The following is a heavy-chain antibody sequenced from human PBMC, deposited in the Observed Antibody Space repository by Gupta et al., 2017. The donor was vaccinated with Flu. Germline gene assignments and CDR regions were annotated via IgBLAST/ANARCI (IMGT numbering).Heavy chain of an antibody. V-gene: IGHV7-4-1*02. CDR3: ARGPLGNFDF. Sequence: QVQLVQSEYELKKPGATVKVSCKASGYTFTKYAMNWVRQAPGQGLEWMGWINTSSGNPTNAQGFTGRFVFSLDTSVKTTYLQINSLKAEDTAVYFCARGPLGNFDFWGQGTLVTVSS. CDR1: GYTFTKYA. CDR2: INTSSGNP. D-gene: IGHD2-21*01. J-gene: IGHJ4*02.